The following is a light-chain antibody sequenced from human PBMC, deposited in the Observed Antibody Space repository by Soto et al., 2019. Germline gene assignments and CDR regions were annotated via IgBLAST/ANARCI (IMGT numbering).Light chain of an antibody. V-gene: IGKV3-15*01. CDR1: QSVSST. J-gene: IGKJ1*01. CDR3: QQYNDWPPT. CDR2: GAS. Sequence: KVMTQSPATLSVSPGERATLSCRASQSVSSTVAWYQQKPGQAPRLLISGASTRATGVPARFSGSGSGTDFSLTITSLQSEDVGVYYCQQYNDWPPTFGQGTRVEIK.